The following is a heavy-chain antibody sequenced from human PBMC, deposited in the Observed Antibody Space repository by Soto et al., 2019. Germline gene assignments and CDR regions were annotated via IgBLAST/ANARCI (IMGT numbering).Heavy chain of an antibody. CDR1: GGTFSSYA. Sequence: QVQLVQSVAEVKKPGSSVKVSCKASGGTFSSYAISWVRQAPGQGLEWMGGIIPIFGTNYAQKFQGRVTITADESTSTAYIVLSSLRSEDTAMYYCAGVVTVVKSFHYWYFDLWGRGTLVTVSS. CDR3: AGVVTVVKSFHYWYFDL. D-gene: IGHD2-15*01. CDR2: IIPIFGT. J-gene: IGHJ2*01. V-gene: IGHV1-69*12.